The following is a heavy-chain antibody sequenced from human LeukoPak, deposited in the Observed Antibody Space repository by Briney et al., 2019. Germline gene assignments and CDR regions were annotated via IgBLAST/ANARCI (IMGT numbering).Heavy chain of an antibody. CDR2: IIPIFGTA. CDR3: ARDVVRMTPGHYYYYMDV. V-gene: IGHV1-69*05. CDR1: GGTFSSYA. D-gene: IGHD2-2*01. J-gene: IGHJ6*03. Sequence: SVKVSRKASGGTFSSYAISWVRQAPGQGLEWMGRIIPIFGTANYAQKFQGRVTITTDESTSTAYMELSSLRSEDTAVYYCARDVVRMTPGHYYYYMDVWGKGTTVTVSS.